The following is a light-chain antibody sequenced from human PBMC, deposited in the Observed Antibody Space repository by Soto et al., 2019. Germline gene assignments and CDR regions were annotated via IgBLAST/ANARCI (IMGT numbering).Light chain of an antibody. Sequence: EIVMTQSPATLSVSPGERATLSCRASQSVSSNLAWYQQKPGQAPRLLIYHVSTRATGIPARFSGSGSGTEFTRTISSLQSEDFAVYYCQQYNNWPPNTFGQGTKLEIK. CDR1: QSVSSN. V-gene: IGKV3-15*01. CDR3: QQYNNWPPNT. CDR2: HVS. J-gene: IGKJ2*01.